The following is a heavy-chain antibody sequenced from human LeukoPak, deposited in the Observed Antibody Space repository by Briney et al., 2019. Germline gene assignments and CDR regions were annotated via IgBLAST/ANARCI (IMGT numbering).Heavy chain of an antibody. CDR3: TRDKYSGSGSYSNL. J-gene: IGHJ5*02. Sequence: GGSLRLSCAASVFTFSSYAIHWVRQAPGKGLEWVAVISYDGSNKYYADSVKGRFTISRDNSKNTVYLQMDSLRAEDTAVYYCTRDKYSGSGSYSNLWGQGTLVTVSS. CDR2: ISYDGSNK. CDR1: VFTFSSYA. D-gene: IGHD3-10*01. V-gene: IGHV3-30-3*01.